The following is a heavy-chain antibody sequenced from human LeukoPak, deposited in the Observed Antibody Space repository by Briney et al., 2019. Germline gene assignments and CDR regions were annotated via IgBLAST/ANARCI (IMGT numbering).Heavy chain of an antibody. J-gene: IGHJ5*02. V-gene: IGHV3-48*03. Sequence: GGSLRLSCAASGFSFSSYEMNWVRQAPGTGLEWISYISSSGSTIYYADSVKGRFTISRDIAKNSLYLQMNSLRAEDTAVYYCARGTDGGSWRTSRFDPWGQGTLVTVSS. D-gene: IGHD2-8*01. CDR3: ARGTDGGSWRTSRFDP. CDR2: ISSSGSTI. CDR1: GFSFSSYE.